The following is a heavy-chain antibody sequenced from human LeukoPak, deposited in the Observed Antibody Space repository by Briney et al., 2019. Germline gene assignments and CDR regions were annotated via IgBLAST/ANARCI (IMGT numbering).Heavy chain of an antibody. CDR3: AKSTHSYYTRSFDI. Sequence: GGSLILSCAAARFTFSNYAMSWVRQAPAGGLGWVASISGSGGVTYSADSVKGRVTISRDNSRNTLYLQLNSLRAEDTAVYYCAKSTHSYYTRSFDIWGQGTLVIVSS. D-gene: IGHD1-26*01. V-gene: IGHV3-23*01. CDR2: ISGSGGVT. CDR1: RFTFSNYA. J-gene: IGHJ3*02.